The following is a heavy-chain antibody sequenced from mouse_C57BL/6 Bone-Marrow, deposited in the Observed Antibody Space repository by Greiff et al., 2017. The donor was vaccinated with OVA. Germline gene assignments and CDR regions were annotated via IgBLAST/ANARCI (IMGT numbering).Heavy chain of an antibody. CDR2: ISYDGSN. CDR3: ARDGFPPGFAY. J-gene: IGHJ3*01. CDR1: GYSITSGYY. D-gene: IGHD2-2*01. Sequence: VQLKESGPGLVKPSQSLSLTCSVTGYSITSGYYWNWIRQFPGNKLEWMGYISYDGSNNYNPSLKNRISITRDTSKNQFFLKLNSVTTEDTATYYCARDGFPPGFAYWGQGTLVTVSA. V-gene: IGHV3-6*01.